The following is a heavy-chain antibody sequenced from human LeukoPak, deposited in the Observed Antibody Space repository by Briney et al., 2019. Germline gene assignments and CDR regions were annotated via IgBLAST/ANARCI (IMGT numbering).Heavy chain of an antibody. V-gene: IGHV1-18*01. CDR1: GYTFTNYG. CDR3: VRDDLVRGPGY. CDR2: INTYNGNT. D-gene: IGHD3-10*01. Sequence: ASVKVSCKASGYTFTNYGISWVRQAPGQGLEWMGWINTYNGNTNYAQKFQGRVTMTTDTSTSTAYMELRSLRSDDTAVYYCVRDDLVRGPGYWGQGSLVTVSS. J-gene: IGHJ4*02.